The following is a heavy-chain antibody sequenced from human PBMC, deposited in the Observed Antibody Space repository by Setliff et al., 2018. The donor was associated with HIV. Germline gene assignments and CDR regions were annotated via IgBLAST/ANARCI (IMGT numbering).Heavy chain of an antibody. CDR3: ARESTYYYDSSGPHDALDV. CDR2: ITASGGST. CDR1: GFTFSSYS. Sequence: PGGSLRLSCAASGFTFSSYSVSWVRQAPGKGLEWVPAITASGGSTYYADSVKGRFTISRDNSKNTVYLQVNSLRAEDTAVYYCARESTYYYDSSGPHDALDVWGLGTKVTVSS. D-gene: IGHD3-22*01. V-gene: IGHV3-23*01. J-gene: IGHJ3*01.